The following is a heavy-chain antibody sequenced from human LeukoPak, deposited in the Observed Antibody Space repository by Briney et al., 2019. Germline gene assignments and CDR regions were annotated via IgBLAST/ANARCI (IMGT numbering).Heavy chain of an antibody. V-gene: IGHV4-30-4*01. CDR2: IYYSGST. J-gene: IGHJ4*02. D-gene: IGHD2/OR15-2a*01. Sequence: SETLSLTCTVSGGSISSGDYYWSWIRQPPGKGLEWIGYIYYSGSTYYNPSLKSRVSISVDTSKNQFSLRLNSVTAADTAVYFCARQSSPFYFVDYWGQGIPVTVSS. CDR1: GGSISSGDYY. CDR3: ARQSSPFYFVDY.